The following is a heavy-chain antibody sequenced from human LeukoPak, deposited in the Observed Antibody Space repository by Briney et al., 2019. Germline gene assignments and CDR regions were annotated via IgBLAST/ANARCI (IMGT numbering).Heavy chain of an antibody. V-gene: IGHV4-30-4*08. D-gene: IGHD3-22*01. J-gene: IGHJ4*02. CDR1: GGSISSGDYY. CDR3: ARVPTYYYDSSGYYLDY. Sequence: SETLSLTCTVSGGSISSGDYYWSWIRQPPGKGLEWIGYTYYSGSTYYNPSLKSRVTISVDTAKNQFSLKLSSVTAADTAVYYCARVPTYYYDSSGYYLDYWGQGTLVIVSS. CDR2: TYYSGST.